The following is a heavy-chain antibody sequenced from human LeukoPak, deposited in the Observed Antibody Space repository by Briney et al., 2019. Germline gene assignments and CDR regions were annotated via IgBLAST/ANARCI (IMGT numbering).Heavy chain of an antibody. CDR3: AVAGTLGGAFDI. Sequence: ASVKVSCKASGYTFTSYDINWVRQATGQGLEWMGWMNPNSGNTGYAQKFQGRVTITRNTSISTAYMELSSLRSEDTAVYYCAVAGTLGGAFDIWGQGTMVTVSS. J-gene: IGHJ3*02. D-gene: IGHD6-19*01. CDR1: GYTFTSYD. V-gene: IGHV1-8*03. CDR2: MNPNSGNT.